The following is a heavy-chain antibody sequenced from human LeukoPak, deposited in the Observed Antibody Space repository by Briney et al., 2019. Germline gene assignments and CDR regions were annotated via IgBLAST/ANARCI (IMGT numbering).Heavy chain of an antibody. J-gene: IGHJ5*02. Sequence: PGGSLRLSCAASGFSFSSYAMAWVRQPPGKGLEWIGSIYYSGSTYYNPSLKSRVTISVDTSKNQFSLKLRSVTAADTAVYYCARHYGPWGQGTLVTVSS. CDR2: IYYSGST. V-gene: IGHV4-39*01. CDR3: ARHYGP. D-gene: IGHD3-10*01. CDR1: GFSFSSYA.